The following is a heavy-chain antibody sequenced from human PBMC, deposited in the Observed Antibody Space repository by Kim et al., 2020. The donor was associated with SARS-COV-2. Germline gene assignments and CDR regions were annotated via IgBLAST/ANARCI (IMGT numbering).Heavy chain of an antibody. Sequence: SETLSLTCTVSGGSISSSSYYWGWIRQPPGKGLEWIGSIYYSGSTYYNPFLKSRVTISVDTSKNQFSLKLSSVTAADTAVYYCASYDILTGYDFDYWGQGTLVTVSA. CDR3: ASYDILTGYDFDY. CDR2: IYYSGST. V-gene: IGHV4-39*07. D-gene: IGHD3-9*01. CDR1: GGSISSSSYY. J-gene: IGHJ4*02.